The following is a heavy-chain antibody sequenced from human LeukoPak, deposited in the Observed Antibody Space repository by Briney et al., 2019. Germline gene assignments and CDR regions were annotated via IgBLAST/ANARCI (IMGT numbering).Heavy chain of an antibody. CDR2: ISGSGGST. V-gene: IGHV3-23*01. Sequence: GGSLRLSCAASGFTFSSYAMSWVRQAPGKGLEWVSAISGSGGSTYYVDSVKGRFTISRDNSKNTLYLQMNSLRAGDTAVYYCAKDLAAETSGDYWGQGTLVTVSS. D-gene: IGHD6-13*01. CDR3: AKDLAAETSGDY. J-gene: IGHJ4*02. CDR1: GFTFSSYA.